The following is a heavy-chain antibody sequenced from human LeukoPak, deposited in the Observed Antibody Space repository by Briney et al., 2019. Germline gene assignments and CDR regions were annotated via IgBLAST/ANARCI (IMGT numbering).Heavy chain of an antibody. CDR3: ARFDDFGDRFDY. D-gene: IGHD4-17*01. CDR1: RFSISNYY. J-gene: IGHJ4*02. V-gene: IGHV4-59*01. CDR2: IYYSGSS. Sequence: SETLSLTCTVSRFSISNYYWSWIRQPPGKGLEWIRYIYYSGSSTYNPSLKSRVTISLDTSKSQFSLKLNSLTAADTAVYYCARFDDFGDRFDYWGQGTLVTVSS.